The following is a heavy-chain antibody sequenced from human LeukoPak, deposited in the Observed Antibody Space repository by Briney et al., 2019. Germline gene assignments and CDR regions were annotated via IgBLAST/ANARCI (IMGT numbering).Heavy chain of an antibody. Sequence: SETLSLTCTVSGGSISSSSYYWGWIRQPPGKGLEWIGSIYYSGSTYYNPSLKSRVTISVDTSKNQFSLKLSSVTAADTAVYYCARRGWRASSSSKDYWGQGTLVTVSS. CDR3: ARRGWRASSSSKDY. V-gene: IGHV4-39*07. CDR2: IYYSGST. D-gene: IGHD6-6*01. CDR1: GGSISSSSYY. J-gene: IGHJ4*02.